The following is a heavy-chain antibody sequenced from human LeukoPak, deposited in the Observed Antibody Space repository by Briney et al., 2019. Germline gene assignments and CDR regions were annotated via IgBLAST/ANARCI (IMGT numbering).Heavy chain of an antibody. CDR2: IYDSGST. J-gene: IGHJ4*02. CDR1: GGSISSGGYS. V-gene: IGHV4-30-2*01. CDR3: DRDGYGGLDY. Sequence: SQTLSLTCSVSGGSISSGGYSWSWIRQPPGKGLEWIGYIYDSGSTYYHPSLKSRLTISVDRSTNQFSLKLSSVTAADTAVYYCDRDGYGGLDYWGQGTLVTVSS. D-gene: IGHD5-12*01.